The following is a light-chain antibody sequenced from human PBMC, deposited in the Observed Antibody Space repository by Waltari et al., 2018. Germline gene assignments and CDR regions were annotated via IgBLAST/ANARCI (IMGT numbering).Light chain of an antibody. CDR3: NSRDSSGHLVV. J-gene: IGLJ3*02. V-gene: IGLV3-19*01. CDR1: SHRNYC. CDR2: DKN. Sequence: SSELTQDPAVSLAFGQTVRITCQGDSHRNYCANWYQQKPGQAPILVIYDKNNRPSGIPDRFSGSTSGNTAFLTITGAQEEDEADYYCNSRDSSGHLVVFGGGTKLTVL.